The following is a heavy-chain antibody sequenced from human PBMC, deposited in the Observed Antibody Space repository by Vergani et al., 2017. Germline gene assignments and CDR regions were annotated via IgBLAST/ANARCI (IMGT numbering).Heavy chain of an antibody. CDR2: ISSSSSYI. J-gene: IGHJ4*02. CDR1: GFTFSSYS. Sequence: EVQLVEPGGGLVKPGGSLRLSCAAPGFTFSSYSMNWVRQAPGKGLEWVTSISSSSSYIYYADSVKGRFTISRDNAKNSLYLQMNSLRAEDTAVYYCASDYSDYLPDYWGQGTLVTVSS. V-gene: IGHV3-21*01. CDR3: ASDYSDYLPDY. D-gene: IGHD4-11*01.